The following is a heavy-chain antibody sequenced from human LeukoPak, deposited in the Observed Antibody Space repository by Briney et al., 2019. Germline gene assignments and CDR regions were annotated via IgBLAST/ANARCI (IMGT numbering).Heavy chain of an antibody. D-gene: IGHD6-19*01. CDR3: ARDKAGTMDY. Sequence: GGSLRLSCAASGFTFSSYAMHWVRQAPGKGLEWVAVISYDGSNKYYADSVKGRFTISRDNSKNTLYLRMNSLRAEDTAVYYCARDKAGTMDYWGQGTLVTVSS. J-gene: IGHJ4*02. CDR1: GFTFSSYA. V-gene: IGHV3-30*04. CDR2: ISYDGSNK.